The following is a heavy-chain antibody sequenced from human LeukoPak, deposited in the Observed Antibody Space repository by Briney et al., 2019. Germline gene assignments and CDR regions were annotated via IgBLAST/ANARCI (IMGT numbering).Heavy chain of an antibody. CDR2: ISAYNGNT. D-gene: IGHD6-6*01. CDR1: GYTFTSYG. V-gene: IGHV1-18*01. J-gene: IGHJ4*02. CDR3: ARDPLGPLAARPYYFDY. Sequence: ASVKVSCKASGYTFTSYGISWVRQAPGQGLEWMGWISAYNGNTNYAQKLQGRVTMTTDTSTSTAYMELRSLRSDDTAVYYCARDPLGPLAARPYYFDYWGQGTLVTASS.